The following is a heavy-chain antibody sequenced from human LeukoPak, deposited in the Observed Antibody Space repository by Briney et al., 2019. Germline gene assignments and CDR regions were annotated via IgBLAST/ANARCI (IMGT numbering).Heavy chain of an antibody. CDR2: ISGSGGST. J-gene: IGHJ3*02. Sequence: GGSLRLSCAASGFTFSSYAMSWVRQAPGKGLEWVSAISGSGGSTYYADSVKGRFTISRDNSKNTLYLQMNSLRAEDTAVYYCARVWSLGNAFDIWGQGTMVTVSS. CDR1: GFTFSSYA. CDR3: ARVWSLGNAFDI. D-gene: IGHD2-15*01. V-gene: IGHV3-23*01.